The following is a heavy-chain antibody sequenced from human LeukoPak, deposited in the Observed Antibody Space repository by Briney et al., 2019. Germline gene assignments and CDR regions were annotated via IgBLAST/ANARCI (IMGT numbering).Heavy chain of an antibody. D-gene: IGHD3-22*01. CDR2: INSYGTST. Sequence: GGSLRLSCAASGFTFSTYWMYWVRQAPGKGLVWVSRINSYGTSTNYADSVKGRFTISRDNAKNTLYLQVNSLRAEDTAVYYCARRGPYDSTGRYAMDVWGQGIAVNVSS. V-gene: IGHV3-74*01. J-gene: IGHJ6*02. CDR3: ARRGPYDSTGRYAMDV. CDR1: GFTFSTYW.